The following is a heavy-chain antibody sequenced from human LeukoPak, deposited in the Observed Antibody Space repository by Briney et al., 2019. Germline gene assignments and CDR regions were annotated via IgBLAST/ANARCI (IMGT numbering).Heavy chain of an antibody. CDR1: GNYW. Sequence: GGSLRLSCAASGNYWMHWVCQAPGKGLVWVSHINSDGSWTGYADSVKGRFTISKDNAKNTVYLQMNNLRAEDTAVYYCVSFYETNWGRGTLVTVSS. D-gene: IGHD2-2*01. CDR3: VSFYETN. J-gene: IGHJ4*02. CDR2: INSDGSWT. V-gene: IGHV3-74*01.